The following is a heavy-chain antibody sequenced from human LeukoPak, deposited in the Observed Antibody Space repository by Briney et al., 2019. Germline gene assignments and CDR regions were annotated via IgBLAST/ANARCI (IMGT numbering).Heavy chain of an antibody. V-gene: IGHV5-51*01. CDR3: ARGGLRSGLDY. CDR1: GYSFTSYW. J-gene: IGHJ4*02. CDR2: IYPGDSDT. Sequence: GGSLEISCQGSGYSFTSYWIAWVRPVPGKGLEWMGIIYPGDSDTRYSPSFQGQVTISADKSISTAYLQWSSLKASDTAMYYCARGGLRSGLDYWGQGTLVTVSS. D-gene: IGHD3-10*02.